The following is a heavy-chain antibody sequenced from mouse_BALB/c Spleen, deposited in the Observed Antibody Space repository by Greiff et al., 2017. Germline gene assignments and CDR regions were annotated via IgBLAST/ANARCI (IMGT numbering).Heavy chain of an antibody. CDR1: SYTFTDYA. CDR2: ISTYYGNT. Sequence: QVQLQQSGPELVRPGVSVKISCKGSSYTFTDYAMHWVKQSLAKSLEWIGVISTYYGNTNYNQKFKGKATMTVDKSSSTAYMELARLTSEDSAVYYCARGGLRPFYYAMDYWGQGTSVTVSS. D-gene: IGHD2-2*01. V-gene: IGHV1-67*01. CDR3: ARGGLRPFYYAMDY. J-gene: IGHJ4*01.